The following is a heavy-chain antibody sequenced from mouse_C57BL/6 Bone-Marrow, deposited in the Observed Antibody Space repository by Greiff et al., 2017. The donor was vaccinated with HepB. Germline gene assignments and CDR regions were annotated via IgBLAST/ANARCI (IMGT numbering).Heavy chain of an antibody. CDR3: ARKSNWALYAMDY. J-gene: IGHJ4*01. V-gene: IGHV5-17*01. CDR1: GFTFSDYG. D-gene: IGHD4-1*01. CDR2: ISSGSSTI. Sequence: VQLKESGGGLVKPGGSLKLSCAASGFTFSDYGMHWVRQAPEKGLEWVAYISSGSSTIYYADTVKGRFTISRDNAKNTLFLQMTSLRSEETAMYYCARKSNWALYAMDYWGQGTSVTVSS.